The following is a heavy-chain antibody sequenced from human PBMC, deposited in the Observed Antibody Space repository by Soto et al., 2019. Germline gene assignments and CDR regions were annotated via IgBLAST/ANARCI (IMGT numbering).Heavy chain of an antibody. Sequence: SVKVSCKASGGTFSSYAISWVRQAPGQGLEWMGGIIPIFGIANYAQKFQGRVTITADESTSTAYMELSSLRSDDTAVYYCARDPIWTYTWNYARLNYLDPWGQGTLVTVSS. D-gene: IGHD1-7*01. CDR1: GGTFSSYA. J-gene: IGHJ5*02. V-gene: IGHV1-69*13. CDR2: IIPIFGIA. CDR3: ARDPIWTYTWNYARLNYLDP.